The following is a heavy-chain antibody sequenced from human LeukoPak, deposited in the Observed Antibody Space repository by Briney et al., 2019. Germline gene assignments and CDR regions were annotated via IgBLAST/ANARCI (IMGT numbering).Heavy chain of an antibody. CDR1: GVSISSGAYY. CDR3: ARVWFGVRGLQKAQRFDP. D-gene: IGHD3-10*01. J-gene: IGHJ5*02. CDR2: IYYSGST. Sequence: SETLSLTCTVSGVSISSGAYYWSWIRQPPGKGLEWIGYIYYSGSTFYDPSLKSRLTMSVDTSKNLFSLKLSSVTAADTAVYYCARVWFGVRGLQKAQRFDPWGQGTLVTVSS. V-gene: IGHV4-30-4*01.